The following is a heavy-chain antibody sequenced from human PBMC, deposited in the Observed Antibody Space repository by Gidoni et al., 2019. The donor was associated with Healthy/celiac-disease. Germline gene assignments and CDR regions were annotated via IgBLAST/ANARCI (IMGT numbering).Heavy chain of an antibody. CDR1: GGSLSGYY. CDR2: INHSGST. D-gene: IGHD1-26*01. CDR3: ARTVGWAYYYYYGMDV. Sequence: QVQLQQWGAGLLKPSETLSLTCAVYGGSLSGYYWSWLRQPPGKGLEWIGEINHSGSTNYNPSLRGRVTISVDASKNRFALKLRSVTAADTAVYYCARTVGWAYYYYYGMDVWGRGTTVTVSS. J-gene: IGHJ6*02. V-gene: IGHV4-34*01.